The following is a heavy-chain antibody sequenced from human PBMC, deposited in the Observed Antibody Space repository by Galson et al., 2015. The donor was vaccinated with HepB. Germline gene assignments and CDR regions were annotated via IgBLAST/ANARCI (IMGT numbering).Heavy chain of an antibody. CDR1: GFTFSNYG. CDR2: IWYDGSQK. Sequence: SLRLSCAASGFTFSNYGMHWVRQAPGKGLEWVAVIWYDGSQKYYGDSVKGRFAISRDNSKDTVYLRMSSLRAEDTAVYYCAREKTAAAIFDYWGQGTLVTVPS. V-gene: IGHV3-33*01. CDR3: AREKTAAAIFDY. D-gene: IGHD6-13*01. J-gene: IGHJ4*02.